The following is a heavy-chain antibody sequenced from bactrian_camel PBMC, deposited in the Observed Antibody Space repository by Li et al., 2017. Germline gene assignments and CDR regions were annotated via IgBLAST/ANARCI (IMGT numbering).Heavy chain of an antibody. V-gene: IGHV3S1*01. CDR3: TVNWPGHGGRWCSAY. D-gene: IGHD6*01. Sequence: VQLVESGGGSVQAGGSLRLSCRRSGWTYSIGCIGWFRQAPGKEREGVAGTGLSGGRGYYADSVKGRFTISQDNAKNTVYLQMNSLKSEDTALYYCTVNWPGHGGRWCSAYWGQGTQVTVS. CDR2: TGLSGGRG. J-gene: IGHJ4*01. CDR1: GWTYSIGC.